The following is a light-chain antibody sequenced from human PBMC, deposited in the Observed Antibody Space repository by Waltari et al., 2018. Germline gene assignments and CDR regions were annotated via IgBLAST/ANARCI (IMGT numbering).Light chain of an antibody. Sequence: EVLMTQSPPTLSVSPGERATLSCRASQNIARNLAWYQQKPGQAPRLLIYGASTRATDVPDRFSGSGSGTEFTLTISSLQSEDFAVYYCQQYNNWRTFGQGTKLEIK. V-gene: IGKV3-15*01. CDR3: QQYNNWRT. CDR2: GAS. J-gene: IGKJ2*01. CDR1: QNIARN.